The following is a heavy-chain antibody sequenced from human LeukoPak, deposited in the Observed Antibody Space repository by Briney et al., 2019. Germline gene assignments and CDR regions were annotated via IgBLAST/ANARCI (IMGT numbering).Heavy chain of an antibody. CDR1: GYTFTSYD. CDR2: MNPNSGNT. D-gene: IGHD3-3*01. J-gene: IGHJ6*02. V-gene: IGHV1-8*01. CDR3: ARSITIFGVVIRYYYYGMDV. Sequence: ASVKVSCKASGYTFTSYDISWVRQATGQGLEWMGWMNPNSGNTGYAQKFQGRVTMTRNTSISTAYMELSSLRSEDTAVYYCARSITIFGVVIRYYYYGMDVWGQGTTVTVSS.